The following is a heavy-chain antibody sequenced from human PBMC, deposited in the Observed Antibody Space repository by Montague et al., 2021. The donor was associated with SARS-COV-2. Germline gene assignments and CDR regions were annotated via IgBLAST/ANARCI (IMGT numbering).Heavy chain of an antibody. CDR3: ARFRIWNHLYGVDV. CDR2: VSHTGST. J-gene: IGHJ6*02. D-gene: IGHD2-15*01. V-gene: IGHV4-59*12. CDR1: GGSFSPYY. Sequence: SETLSLTCSVSGGSFSPYYWTWIRQPPGKGLEWICYVSHTGSTNXNPSLQSRVSMSVDSSKSKFSLELSSVTAADTAIYYCARFRIWNHLYGVDVWGQGTTVIVSS.